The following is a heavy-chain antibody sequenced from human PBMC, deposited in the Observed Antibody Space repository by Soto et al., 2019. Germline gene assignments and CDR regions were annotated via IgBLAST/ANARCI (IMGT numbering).Heavy chain of an antibody. Sequence: SETLSLTCTVSGGSISSSSYYWGWIRQPPGKGLEWIGSIYYSGSTYYNPSLKSRVTISVDTSKNQFSLKLSSVTAADTAVYYCARVYCSGGSCYFGYWGQGTLVTVSS. CDR1: GGSISSSSYY. J-gene: IGHJ4*02. D-gene: IGHD2-15*01. CDR2: IYYSGST. CDR3: ARVYCSGGSCYFGY. V-gene: IGHV4-39*01.